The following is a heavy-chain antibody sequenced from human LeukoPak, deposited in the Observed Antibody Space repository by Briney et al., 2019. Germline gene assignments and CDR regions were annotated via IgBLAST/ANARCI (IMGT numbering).Heavy chain of an antibody. Sequence: GGSLRLSCAAAGFTFSSYAMSWGRQAPGKGLQWVSAISGSGGSTYYEDTVKGRFTISRDNSKNTLYLQMNSLRAEDTAVYYCAKDDYCGGDCIPPEYFQHWGQGTLVTVSS. CDR2: ISGSGGST. CDR3: AKDDYCGGDCIPPEYFQH. J-gene: IGHJ1*01. CDR1: GFTFSSYA. V-gene: IGHV3-23*01. D-gene: IGHD2-21*02.